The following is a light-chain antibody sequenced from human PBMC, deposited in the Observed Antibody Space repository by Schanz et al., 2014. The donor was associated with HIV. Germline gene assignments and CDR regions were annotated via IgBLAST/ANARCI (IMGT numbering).Light chain of an antibody. CDR1: SSDVGAYDY. V-gene: IGLV2-11*01. J-gene: IGLJ3*02. Sequence: QSALTQPRSVSGSPGQSVTISCTGTSSDVGAYDYVSWYQHHPDTAPKLMIYDVNKRPSGVPDRFSGSTSGTSASLAISGLQSEDEADYYCATWDDSLKGWVFGGGTKPTVL. CDR2: DVN. CDR3: ATWDDSLKGWV.